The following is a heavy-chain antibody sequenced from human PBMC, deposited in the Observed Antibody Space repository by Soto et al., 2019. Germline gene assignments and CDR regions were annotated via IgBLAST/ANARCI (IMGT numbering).Heavy chain of an antibody. V-gene: IGHV3-7*01. CDR1: GLTFSSYW. CDR2: IKHDGSER. CDR3: ARHRVFDFDY. Sequence: EVQLVESGGGLVQPGGSLRLSCTASGLTFSSYWMSWVRQAPGKGLEWVANIKHDGSERYYVDSVKGRFTISRDNAKSSLYLQMNSLRAEDTAVYYCARHRVFDFDYWGQGTLVTVSS. J-gene: IGHJ4*02.